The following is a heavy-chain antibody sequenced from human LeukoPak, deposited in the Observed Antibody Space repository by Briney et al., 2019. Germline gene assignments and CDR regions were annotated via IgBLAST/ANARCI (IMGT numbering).Heavy chain of an antibody. J-gene: IGHJ4*02. CDR1: GGTFSSYA. Sequence: SVKVSCKASGGTFSSYAISWVRQAPGQGLEWMGGIIPIFGTANYAQKFQGRVTITADESTSTAYMELSSLRSEDTAVYYCASVNGSGSYYNGAFDYWGQGTLVTVSS. CDR3: ASVNGSGSYYNGAFDY. D-gene: IGHD3-10*01. V-gene: IGHV1-69*13. CDR2: IIPIFGTA.